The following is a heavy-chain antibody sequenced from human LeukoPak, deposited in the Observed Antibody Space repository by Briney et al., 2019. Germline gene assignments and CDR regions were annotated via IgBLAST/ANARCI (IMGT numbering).Heavy chain of an antibody. CDR1: GFTFSSYE. CDR2: ISSSSST. V-gene: IGHV3-48*03. CDR3: ARYGVFDY. Sequence: GGSLRLSCAASGFTFSSYEMKWVRQAPGKGLEWVSYISSSSSTYYADSVKGRFTTSRDNTKNSVYLQMNSPRVEDTAVYYCARYGVFDYWGQGTLVTVSS. J-gene: IGHJ4*02. D-gene: IGHD4-17*01.